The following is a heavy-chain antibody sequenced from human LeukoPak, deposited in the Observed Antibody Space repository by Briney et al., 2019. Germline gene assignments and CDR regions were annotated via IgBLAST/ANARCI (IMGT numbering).Heavy chain of an antibody. D-gene: IGHD2/OR15-2a*01. CDR2: ISYDGSNK. CDR1: GFTFSSYG. V-gene: IGHV3-30*18. Sequence: GGSLRLSCAASGFTFSSYGMHWVRQAPGKGLEWVAVISYDGSNKYYADSVKRRFTISRDNSKNTLYLQMNSLRAEDTAVYYCAKDTTLFYDYFDYWGQGTLVTVSS. J-gene: IGHJ4*02. CDR3: AKDTTLFYDYFDY.